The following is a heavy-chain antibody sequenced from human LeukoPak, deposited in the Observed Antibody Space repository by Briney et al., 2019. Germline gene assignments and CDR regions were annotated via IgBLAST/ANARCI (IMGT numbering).Heavy chain of an antibody. D-gene: IGHD1-26*01. Sequence: PSETLSLTCTVSGGSISSYYWSWIRQPPGKGLEWIGYIYYSGSTNYNPSLKSRVTISVDTSKNQFSLKLSSVTAADTAVYYCARDISGSESYWGQGTLVTVSS. CDR2: IYYSGST. J-gene: IGHJ4*02. V-gene: IGHV4-59*12. CDR3: ARDISGSESY. CDR1: GGSISSYY.